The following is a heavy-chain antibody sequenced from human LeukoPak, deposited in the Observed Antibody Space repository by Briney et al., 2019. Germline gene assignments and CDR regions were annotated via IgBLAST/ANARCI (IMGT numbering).Heavy chain of an antibody. CDR2: IYPGDSDT. V-gene: IGHV5-51*01. D-gene: IGHD3-10*01. CDR3: ARDYYGSGSHNWFDH. Sequence: GASLQISCKGSGYSFTSYWIGWARQLPGKGLEWMGIIYPGDSDTRYSPSFQGQVTISADKSISTAYLQWSSLKASDTAMYYCARDYYGSGSHNWFDHWGQGTLVTVSS. CDR1: GYSFTSYW. J-gene: IGHJ5*02.